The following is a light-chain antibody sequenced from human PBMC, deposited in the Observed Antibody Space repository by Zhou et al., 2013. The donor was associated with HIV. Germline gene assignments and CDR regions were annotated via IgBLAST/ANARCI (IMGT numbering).Light chain of an antibody. CDR1: SSDVGGYNY. J-gene: IGLJ2*01. CDR2: EVN. V-gene: IGLV2-8*01. CDR3: GSYAGSSRWI. Sequence: QSALTQPASVSGSPGQSITISCTGTSSDVGGYNYVSWYQQHPGKAPKLMIYEVNKRPSGVPDRFSGSKSGNTASLTVSGLQAEDEAEYYCGSYAGSSRWIFGGGTKLTVL.